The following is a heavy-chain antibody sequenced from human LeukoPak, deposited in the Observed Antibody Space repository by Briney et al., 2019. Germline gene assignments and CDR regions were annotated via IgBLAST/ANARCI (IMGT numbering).Heavy chain of an antibody. CDR3: ARGTMMVVGTFDY. V-gene: IGHV1-18*01. D-gene: IGHD3-22*01. CDR2: ISAYNGNT. J-gene: IGHJ4*02. CDR1: GYTFTNYG. Sequence: ASVKVSRKASGYTFTNYGISWVRQAPGQGLEWMGWISAYNGNTNYVQKLQGRVSMTTDTSTSTTYMELRSLRSDDTAVYYCARGTMMVVGTFDYWGQGTLVTVSS.